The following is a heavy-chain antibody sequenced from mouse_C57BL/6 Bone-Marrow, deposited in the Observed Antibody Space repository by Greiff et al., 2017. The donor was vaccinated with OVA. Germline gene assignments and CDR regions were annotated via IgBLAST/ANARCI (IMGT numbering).Heavy chain of an antibody. D-gene: IGHD1-1*01. CDR3: ARSRITTVFDY. CDR1: GYAFSSSW. V-gene: IGHV1-82*01. Sequence: VQLQQSGPELVKPGASVKISCKASGYAFSSSWLNWVKQRPGQGLEWIGRIYPGDGDTNYNGKFKGKATLTADKSSSTAYMQLSSLTSEDSAVYFCARSRITTVFDYWGQGTTLTVSS. J-gene: IGHJ2*01. CDR2: IYPGDGDT.